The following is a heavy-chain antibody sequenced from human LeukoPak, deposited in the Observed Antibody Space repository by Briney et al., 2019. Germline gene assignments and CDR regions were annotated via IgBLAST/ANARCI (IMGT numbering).Heavy chain of an antibody. D-gene: IGHD2-15*01. J-gene: IGHJ1*01. CDR2: ISASGRNR. CDR3: ANGRPCSGGSCYKYFQH. CDR1: GFTFSNYA. Sequence: GGSLRLSCAASGFTFSNYAMTWVRQAPGKGLELVSVISASGRNRDYAGSVKGRFTITRDDAENTLSLLMNSLRAEDTAVYYCANGRPCSGGSCYKYFQHWGQGTLVTVSS. V-gene: IGHV3-23*01.